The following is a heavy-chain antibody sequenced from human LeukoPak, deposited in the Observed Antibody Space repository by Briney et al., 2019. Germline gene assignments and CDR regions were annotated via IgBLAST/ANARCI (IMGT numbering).Heavy chain of an antibody. CDR1: GGSISSSSYF. CDR2: FYYSGST. Sequence: SETLSHTCTVSGGSISSSSYFWGWIRQPPGKGLEWIGSFYYSGSTYYSPSLKSRVTISVDTSKNQFSLKLSSVTAADTAVYYCAGNTYYYDRSVYYYEALFDYWGQGTLVTVSS. D-gene: IGHD3-22*01. CDR3: AGNTYYYDRSVYYYEALFDY. V-gene: IGHV4-39*07. J-gene: IGHJ4*02.